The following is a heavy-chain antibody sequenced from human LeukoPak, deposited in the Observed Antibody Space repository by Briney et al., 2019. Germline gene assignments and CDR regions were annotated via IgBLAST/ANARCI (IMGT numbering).Heavy chain of an antibody. V-gene: IGHV3-23*01. CDR3: HQALPAVAGRNAFDI. CDR1: GVTFSSHA. Sequence: GGSLRLSCAASGVTFSSHAMTWVRQAPGKGLEWVSGITGSGGSTYYAESVKGRFTISRDNSKNTLYLQMNSLRAEDTAVYYCHQALPAVAGRNAFDIWGQGTMVTVSS. D-gene: IGHD6-19*01. CDR2: ITGSGGST. J-gene: IGHJ3*02.